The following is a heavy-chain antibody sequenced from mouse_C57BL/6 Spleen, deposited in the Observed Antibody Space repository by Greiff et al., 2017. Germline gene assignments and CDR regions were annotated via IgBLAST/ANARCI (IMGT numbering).Heavy chain of an antibody. J-gene: IGHJ2*01. CDR2: ILPGSGST. V-gene: IGHV1-9*01. D-gene: IGHD3-2*02. CDR1: GYTFTGYW. Sequence: VQLQQSGAELMKPGASVKLSCKATGYTFTGYWIEWVKQRPGHGLEWIGEILPGSGSTKYNENFKGKATFTADTSSNTAYMQRSSLTTEDSAIYYCARRLKTAQGYYFDYWGQGTTLTVSS. CDR3: ARRLKTAQGYYFDY.